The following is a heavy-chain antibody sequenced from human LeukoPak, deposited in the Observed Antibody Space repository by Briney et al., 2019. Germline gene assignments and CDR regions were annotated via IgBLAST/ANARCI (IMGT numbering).Heavy chain of an antibody. CDR1: AFTFTNYA. J-gene: IGHJ6*02. Sequence: PGGSLRLSCAASAFTFTNYAMSWVRQAPGKGLEWDSAISGSGGRTYYADSVKGRFTISRDNAKNSLYLQMNSLRAEDTAVYFCARDPYRGGMDVWGQGTTVTVSS. CDR2: ISGSGGRT. V-gene: IGHV3-23*01. CDR3: ARDPYRGGMDV. D-gene: IGHD5-12*01.